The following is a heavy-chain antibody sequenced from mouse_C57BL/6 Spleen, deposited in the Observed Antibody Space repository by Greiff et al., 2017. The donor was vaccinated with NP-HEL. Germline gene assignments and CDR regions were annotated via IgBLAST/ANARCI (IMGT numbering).Heavy chain of an antibody. V-gene: IGHV3-6*01. D-gene: IGHD1-1*01. CDR2: ISYDGSN. CDR1: GYSITSGYY. J-gene: IGHJ2*01. CDR3: ARDGNYGSSFYFDY. Sequence: EESGPGLVKPSQSLSLTCSVTGYSITSGYYWNWVRQFPGNKLEWMGYISYDGSNNYNPSLKNRISITRDTSKNQFFLKLNSVTTEDTATYYCARDGNYGSSFYFDYWGQGTTLTVSS.